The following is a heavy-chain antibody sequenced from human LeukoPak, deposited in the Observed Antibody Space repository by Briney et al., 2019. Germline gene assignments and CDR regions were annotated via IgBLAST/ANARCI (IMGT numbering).Heavy chain of an antibody. Sequence: ASVKVSCKASGYTFTSYAMHWVRQAPGQRLECMGWINTSNGNTKYSQKFQGRVTFTRDTSASTAYMDLSSLRSEDTAVYYCARNTETAIPLPYYFDYWGQGTLVTVSS. D-gene: IGHD2-21*02. CDR2: INTSNGNT. CDR3: ARNTETAIPLPYYFDY. CDR1: GYTFTSYA. V-gene: IGHV1-3*04. J-gene: IGHJ4*02.